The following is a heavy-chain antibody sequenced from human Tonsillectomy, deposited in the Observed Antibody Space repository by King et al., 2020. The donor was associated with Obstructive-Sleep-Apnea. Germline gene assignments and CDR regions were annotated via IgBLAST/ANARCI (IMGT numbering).Heavy chain of an antibody. CDR3: ARGSGAAAVNWFDP. CDR1: GGSFSDYY. J-gene: IGHJ5*02. CDR2: INHSGST. Sequence: HVQLQQWGAGLLKPSETLSLTCAVFGGSFSDYYWSWIRQPPGKGLEWIGEINHSGSTNYNSSLESRVAISVDTSKNQFSLKLNSVTAADTAVYYCARGSGAAAVNWFDPWGQGTLVTVSS. D-gene: IGHD6-13*01. V-gene: IGHV4-34*01.